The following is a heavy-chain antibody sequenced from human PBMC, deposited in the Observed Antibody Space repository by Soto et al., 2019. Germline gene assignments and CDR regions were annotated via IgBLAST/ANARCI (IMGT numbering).Heavy chain of an antibody. V-gene: IGHV3-48*03. CDR3: RRSSSSRPDFAYNMDV. CDR2: ISSSGSTI. CDR1: GFTFSSYE. J-gene: IGHJ6*02. Sequence: GGSLRLSCAASGFTFSSYEMNWVRQAPGKGLEWVSYISSSGSTIYYADSVKGRFTISRDNAKNSLYLQMNSLRAEDTAIYYCRRSSSSRPDFAYNMDVWGQGTTVTVSS. D-gene: IGHD6-6*01.